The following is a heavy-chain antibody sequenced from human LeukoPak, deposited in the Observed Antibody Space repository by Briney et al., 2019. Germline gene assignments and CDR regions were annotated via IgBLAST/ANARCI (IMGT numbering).Heavy chain of an antibody. CDR3: AREAGYCSSTSCYKEDY. D-gene: IGHD2-2*02. V-gene: IGHV1-2*02. CDR1: GYTFTGYY. J-gene: IGHJ4*02. Sequence: GASVKVSYKASGYTFTGYYMHWVRQAPGQGLEWMGWINPNSGGTNYAQKFQGRVTMTRDTSISTAYMELSRLRSDDTAVYYCAREAGYCSSTSCYKEDYWGQGTLVTVSS. CDR2: INPNSGGT.